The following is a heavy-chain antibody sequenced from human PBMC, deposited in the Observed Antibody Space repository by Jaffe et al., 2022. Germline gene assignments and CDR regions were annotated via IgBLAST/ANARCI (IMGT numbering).Heavy chain of an antibody. J-gene: IGHJ3*02. CDR1: GFTFSGYA. D-gene: IGHD4-4*01. CDR3: AKDRESNSVPDAFDI. Sequence: EAQLLESGGGLVHPGGSLRLSCGASGFTFSGYAMSWVRRGLGKGLEWVSGVTTGGSTYYSDSVRGRFTISRDNSRNTLFLHMDSLRAEDTAVYYCAKDRESNSVPDAFDIWGQGTMVTVSS. CDR2: VTTGGST. V-gene: IGHV3-23*01.